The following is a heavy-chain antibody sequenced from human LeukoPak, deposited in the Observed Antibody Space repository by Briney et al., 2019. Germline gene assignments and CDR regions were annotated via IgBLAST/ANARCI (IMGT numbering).Heavy chain of an antibody. CDR3: ARERRITSGTTGPGNY. J-gene: IGHJ4*02. Sequence: SETLSLTCTVSGGSISSYYWSWIRQPPGKGLEWIGYIYYSGSTNYNPSLKSRVTISVDTSKNQFSLKLSSVTAADTAVYYCARERRITSGTTGPGNYWGQGTLVTVSS. CDR2: IYYSGST. CDR1: GGSISSYY. V-gene: IGHV4-59*01. D-gene: IGHD1-7*01.